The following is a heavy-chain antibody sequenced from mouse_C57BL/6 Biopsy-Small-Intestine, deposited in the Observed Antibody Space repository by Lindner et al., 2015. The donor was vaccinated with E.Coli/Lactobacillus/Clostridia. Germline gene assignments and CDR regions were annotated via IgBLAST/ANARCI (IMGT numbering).Heavy chain of an antibody. CDR3: ARGDYDWFAY. V-gene: IGHV1-66*01. Sequence: VQLQESGPELVKPGASVKISCKASGYSFTNYYIHWVKQRPGQGLEWIGWTYPGSGNTKYNKKFKGKATLTADTSSSTAYMQLSSLTSEDSAVYYCARGDYDWFAYWGQGTLVTVSA. CDR2: TYPGSGNT. CDR1: GYSFTNYY. J-gene: IGHJ3*01. D-gene: IGHD2-4*01.